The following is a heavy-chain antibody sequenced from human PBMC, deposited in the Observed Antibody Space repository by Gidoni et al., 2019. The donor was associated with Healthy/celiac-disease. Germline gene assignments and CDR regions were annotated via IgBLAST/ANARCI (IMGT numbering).Heavy chain of an antibody. J-gene: IGHJ3*02. CDR2: LYTSGST. CDR1: GGSISCVSYY. CDR3: ARDRYYYDSSGYII. V-gene: IGHV4-61*02. Sequence: QLQLQESGPGLVRPSQPLSPTCTVSGGSISCVSYYWSWIRQPAGKGLDWVGRLYTSGSTNYNPSLKSRVTISVDTSKIQFSLKLSSVTAADTAVYYCARDRYYYDSSGYIIWVQGTMVTVSS. D-gene: IGHD3-22*01.